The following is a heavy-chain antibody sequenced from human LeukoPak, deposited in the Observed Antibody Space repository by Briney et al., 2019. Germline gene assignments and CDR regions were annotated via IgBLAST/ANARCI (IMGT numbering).Heavy chain of an antibody. CDR2: IYYSGST. Sequence: SETLSLTCTVSGGSLSSSYWSWIRQPPGKGVEGIGYIYYSGSTNYNPSLKSRVTISVDTSKNQFSLKLSSVTAADTAVYYCARVAKHFRGGLSFYFMDVWGIGTTVTISS. CDR1: GGSLSSSY. CDR3: ARVAKHFRGGLSFYFMDV. D-gene: IGHD3-10*01. J-gene: IGHJ6*03. V-gene: IGHV4-59*01.